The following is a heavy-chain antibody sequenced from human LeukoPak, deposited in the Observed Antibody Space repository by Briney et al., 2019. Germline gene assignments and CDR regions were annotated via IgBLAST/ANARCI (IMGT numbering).Heavy chain of an antibody. Sequence: GGSLRLXCTTSGLTFSTSGFNWGRQAPGKGLEWVASIGPTGFDRYHADSIKGRFTISRDNANNFLYLQMDSLRAEDTAVYYCATETNGRHYDYWGQGTLLTVSS. V-gene: IGHV3-21*06. CDR2: IGPTGFDR. CDR3: ATETNGRHYDY. J-gene: IGHJ4*02. D-gene: IGHD1-14*01. CDR1: GLTFSTSG.